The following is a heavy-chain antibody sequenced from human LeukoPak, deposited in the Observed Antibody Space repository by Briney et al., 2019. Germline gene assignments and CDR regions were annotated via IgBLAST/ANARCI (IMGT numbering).Heavy chain of an antibody. D-gene: IGHD2-15*01. J-gene: IGHJ4*02. CDR1: GGTFSNYA. V-gene: IGHV1-69*04. Sequence: ASVKVSRKASGGTFSNYAINWVRQAPGQGLEWMGRIIPILGITIHAQNFQGRVTITADKSTRTAYMELSSLRSEDTAVYYCADLGYCSGGSCYPFDYWGQGTQVTVSS. CDR2: IIPILGIT. CDR3: ADLGYCSGGSCYPFDY.